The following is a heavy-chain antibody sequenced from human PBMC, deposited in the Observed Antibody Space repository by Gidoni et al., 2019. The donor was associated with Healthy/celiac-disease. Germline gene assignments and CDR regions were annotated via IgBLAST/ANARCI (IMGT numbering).Heavy chain of an antibody. J-gene: IGHJ4*02. CDR3: ARDEYYFDY. CDR2: ISYDGSNK. Sequence: QVQLVESGGGLVQPGRSLRLSCSASGFTFSSYAMPWVRQAPGKGLEWVAVISYDGSNKYYADSVKGRFTISRDNSKNTLYLQMNSLRAEDTAVYYCARDEYYFDYWGQGTLVTVSS. CDR1: GFTFSSYA. V-gene: IGHV3-30*04.